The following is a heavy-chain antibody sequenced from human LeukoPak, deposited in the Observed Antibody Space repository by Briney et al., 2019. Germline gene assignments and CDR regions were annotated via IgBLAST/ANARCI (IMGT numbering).Heavy chain of an antibody. CDR1: GFTFSSYS. J-gene: IGHJ4*02. D-gene: IGHD5-12*01. Sequence: GGSLRLSCAASGFTFSSYSMNWVRQAPGKGLEWVSSISSSSSYIYYADSVKGRFTISRDNAKNSLYLQMYSLRAEDTAVYYCARDVFIVATITSSGDWGQGTLVTVSS. CDR3: ARDVFIVATITSSGD. V-gene: IGHV3-21*01. CDR2: ISSSSSYI.